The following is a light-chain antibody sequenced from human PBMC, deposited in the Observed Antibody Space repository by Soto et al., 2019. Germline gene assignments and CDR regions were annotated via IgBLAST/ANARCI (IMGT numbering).Light chain of an antibody. Sequence: QSVLTQPPSASGTPGPRVTFSCSGSTSNIGSNAVNWYQQLPGTAPKLLIYSNDRRPSGVPDRFSGSKSGTSASLAISGLQSEDEADYYCTAWDDSLNGRLFGGGTKLTVL. J-gene: IGLJ2*01. V-gene: IGLV1-44*01. CDR3: TAWDDSLNGRL. CDR1: TSNIGSNA. CDR2: SND.